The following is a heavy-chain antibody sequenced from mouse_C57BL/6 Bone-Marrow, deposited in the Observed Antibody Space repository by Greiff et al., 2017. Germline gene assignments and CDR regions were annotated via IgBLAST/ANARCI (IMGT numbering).Heavy chain of an antibody. V-gene: IGHV1-55*01. CDR2: IYPGSGST. D-gene: IGHD2-1*01. J-gene: IGHJ1*03. Sequence: QVQLQQPGAELVKPGASVKMSCKASGYTFTSYWITWVKQRPGQGLVWIGDIYPGSGSTNYNEKFKSKATLTVDTSSSPAYMKLSSLTSEDSAVYDCARGYGNWYFDVWGTGTTVTVSS. CDR1: GYTFTSYW. CDR3: ARGYGNWYFDV.